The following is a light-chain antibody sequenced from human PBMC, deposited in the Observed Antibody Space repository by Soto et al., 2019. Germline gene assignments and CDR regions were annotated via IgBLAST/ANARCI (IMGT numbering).Light chain of an antibody. V-gene: IGKV1-12*01. CDR1: QSINGW. CDR2: TAS. CDR3: QQASSFPLT. Sequence: DIQMTQSPSSVSAYVGDRVTITCRASQSINGWLAWYQQKPGKAPKLLIYTASRLQSGVPSRFSGSGSGTDFTLTISSLQSEDFATYYCQQASSFPLTFGGGTKVEIQ. J-gene: IGKJ4*01.